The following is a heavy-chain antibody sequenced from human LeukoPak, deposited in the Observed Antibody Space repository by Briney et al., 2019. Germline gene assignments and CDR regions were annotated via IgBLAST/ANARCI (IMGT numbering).Heavy chain of an antibody. V-gene: IGHV1-2*02. CDR3: ARRIRREGRITMVRGVMAYGAFDI. Sequence: GASVKVSCKASGYTFTGYYMHWVRQAPGQGLEWMGWINPNSGGTYYAQKFQGRVTMTRDTSISTAYMELSRLRSDDTAVYYCARRIRREGRITMVRGVMAYGAFDIWGQGTMVTVSS. J-gene: IGHJ3*02. D-gene: IGHD3-10*01. CDR2: INPNSGGT. CDR1: GYTFTGYY.